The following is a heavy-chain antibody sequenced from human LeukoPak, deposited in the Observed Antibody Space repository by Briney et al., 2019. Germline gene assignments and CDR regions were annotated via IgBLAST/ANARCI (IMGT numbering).Heavy chain of an antibody. V-gene: IGHV1-69*13. Sequence: GASVKVSCEASGGTFSSYAISWVRQAPGQGLEWMGGIIPIFGTANYAQKFQGRVTITADESTSTAYMELSSLRSEDTAVYYCARGGIFGVVIPLDIWGQGTMVTVSS. D-gene: IGHD3-3*01. CDR1: GGTFSSYA. J-gene: IGHJ3*02. CDR3: ARGGIFGVVIPLDI. CDR2: IIPIFGTA.